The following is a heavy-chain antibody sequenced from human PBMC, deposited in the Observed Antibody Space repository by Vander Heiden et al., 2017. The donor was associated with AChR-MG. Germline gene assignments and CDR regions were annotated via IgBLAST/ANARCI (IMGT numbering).Heavy chain of an antibody. V-gene: IGHV1-69*01. CDR2: IIPIFGTA. Sequence: QVQLVQSGAEVKKPGSSVKVSCKASGGTFSSHAISWVRQAPGQGLEWMGGIIPIFGTANYAQKFQGRVTITADESTSTAYMELSSLRSEDTAVYYCARGVVVPAANYYYYGMDVWGQGTTVTVSS. J-gene: IGHJ6*02. CDR1: GGTFSSHA. CDR3: ARGVVVPAANYYYYGMDV. D-gene: IGHD2-2*01.